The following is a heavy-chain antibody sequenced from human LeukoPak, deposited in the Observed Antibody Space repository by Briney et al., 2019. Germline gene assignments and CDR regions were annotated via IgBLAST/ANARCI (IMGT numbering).Heavy chain of an antibody. V-gene: IGHV3-11*01. CDR1: GFTFSDYY. Sequence: PGGSLRLSCAASGFTFSDYYMSWIRQVPGKGLEWVSYISSSGSTIYYADSVKGRFTISRDNAKNSLYLQMNSLRAEDTAVYYCARASSPTYYYDSSGSYNFQHWGQGTLVTVSS. CDR2: ISSSGSTI. CDR3: ARASSPTYYYDSSGSYNFQH. D-gene: IGHD3-22*01. J-gene: IGHJ1*01.